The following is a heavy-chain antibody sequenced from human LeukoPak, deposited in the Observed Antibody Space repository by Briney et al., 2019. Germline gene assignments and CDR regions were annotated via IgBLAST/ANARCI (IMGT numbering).Heavy chain of an antibody. CDR3: ARDKKGIAVAGNYYGMDV. V-gene: IGHV3-30*03. CDR1: GFTFSSYG. CDR2: ISYDGSNK. J-gene: IGHJ6*02. D-gene: IGHD6-19*01. Sequence: GGSLRLSCAASGFTFSSYGMHWVRQAPGKGLEWVAVISYDGSNKYYADSVKGRFTISRDNSKNTLYLQMNSLRAEDTAVYYCARDKKGIAVAGNYYGMDVWGQGTTVTVSS.